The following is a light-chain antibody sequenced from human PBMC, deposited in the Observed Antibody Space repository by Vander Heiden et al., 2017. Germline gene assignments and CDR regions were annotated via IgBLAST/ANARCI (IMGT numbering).Light chain of an antibody. V-gene: IGKV1-39*01. J-gene: IGKJ1*01. CDR3: QQSNSTPWT. Sequence: DIQMTQPPSSLSASVGDRVTITCRASQSISSYLNWYQQKPGNAPKLLIYASCRLQSGVPSRCSGSGSGTDFTLTISSLHPEDFATYYCQQSNSTPWTFGQGTRVEIK. CDR2: ASC. CDR1: QSISSY.